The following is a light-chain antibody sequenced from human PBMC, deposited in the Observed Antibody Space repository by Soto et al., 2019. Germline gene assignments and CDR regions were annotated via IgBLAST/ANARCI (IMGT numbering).Light chain of an antibody. Sequence: QSVLTQPRSVSGSPGQSVTFSCTGTSSDVGGYDYVSWYQQHPGKAPKLMIYDVSKRPSGVPDRFSGSKSGSTASLTISGLQAEDEADYYCCSFAGTSYVFGAGTKVTVL. CDR1: SSDVGGYDY. CDR2: DVS. V-gene: IGLV2-11*01. J-gene: IGLJ1*01. CDR3: CSFAGTSYV.